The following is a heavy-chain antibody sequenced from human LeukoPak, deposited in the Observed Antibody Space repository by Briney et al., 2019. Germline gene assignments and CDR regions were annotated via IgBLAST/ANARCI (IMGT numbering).Heavy chain of an antibody. D-gene: IGHD3-22*01. CDR2: INPNSGGT. Sequence: GASVKVSCKASGYTFTAYYMHWVRQVPGQGLVWMGWINPNSGGTNYAQKFQGWVTMTRDTSISTAYMELSRLRSDDTAVYYCARGPANSSGYYLGYWGQGTLVTVSS. V-gene: IGHV1-2*04. CDR3: ARGPANSSGYYLGY. CDR1: GYTFTAYY. J-gene: IGHJ4*02.